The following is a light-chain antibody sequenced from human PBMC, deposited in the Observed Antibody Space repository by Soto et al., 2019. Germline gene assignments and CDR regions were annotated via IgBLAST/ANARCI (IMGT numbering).Light chain of an antibody. Sequence: EIVLTQSPGTLSLSPGERATLSCRASQSVSSSYLGWYQQKPGQAPRLLIYGASSRATGIPDWFSGSGSGTDFTLTISRLEPEDFAVYYCQQYGSSFSFTVGPGTKVDIK. J-gene: IGKJ3*01. V-gene: IGKV3-20*01. CDR2: GAS. CDR3: QQYGSSFSFT. CDR1: QSVSSSY.